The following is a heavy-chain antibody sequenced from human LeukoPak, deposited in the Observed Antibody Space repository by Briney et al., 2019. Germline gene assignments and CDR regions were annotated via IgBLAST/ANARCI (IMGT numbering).Heavy chain of an antibody. J-gene: IGHJ6*02. CDR3: ASVYCSSTSCYIYGMDV. Sequence: ASVKVSCKASGYTFTSYDINWVRQATGQGLEWMGWMNPNSGNTGYAQKFQGRVTMTRNTSISTAYMEPSSLRSEDTAVYYCASVYCSSTSCYIYGMDVWGQGTTVTVSS. D-gene: IGHD2-2*02. CDR2: MNPNSGNT. V-gene: IGHV1-8*01. CDR1: GYTFTSYD.